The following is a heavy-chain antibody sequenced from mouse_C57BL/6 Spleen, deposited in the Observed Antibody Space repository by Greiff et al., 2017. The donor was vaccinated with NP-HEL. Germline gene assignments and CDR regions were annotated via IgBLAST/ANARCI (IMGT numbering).Heavy chain of an antibody. CDR3: ARTRNTTGSRGAY. V-gene: IGHV1-69*01. Sequence: QVQLQQPGAELVMPGASVKLSCKASGYTFTSYWMHWVKQRPGQGLEWIGEIDPSDSYTNYNQKFKGKSTLTVDKSSSTAYMQLSSLTSEDSAVYYCARTRNTTGSRGAYWGQGTLVTVSS. CDR1: GYTFTSYW. D-gene: IGHD1-1*01. CDR2: IDPSDSYT. J-gene: IGHJ3*01.